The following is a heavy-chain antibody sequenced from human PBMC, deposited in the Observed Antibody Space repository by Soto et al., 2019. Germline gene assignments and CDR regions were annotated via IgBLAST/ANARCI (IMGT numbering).Heavy chain of an antibody. Sequence: SETLSLTCAVSSGSISSSNWWSWVRQPPGKGLEWIGEIYHSGSTNYNPSLKSRVTISVDKSKNQFSLKLSSVTAADTAVYYCAREVNTMVRGSSQYYYYYYYMDVWGKGTTVTVSS. D-gene: IGHD3-10*01. CDR3: AREVNTMVRGSSQYYYYYYYMDV. CDR2: IYHSGST. J-gene: IGHJ6*03. V-gene: IGHV4-4*02. CDR1: SGSISSSNW.